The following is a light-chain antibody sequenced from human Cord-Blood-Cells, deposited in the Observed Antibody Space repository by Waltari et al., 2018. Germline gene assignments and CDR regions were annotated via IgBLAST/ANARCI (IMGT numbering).Light chain of an antibody. J-gene: IGKJ4*01. V-gene: IGKV3-20*01. Sequence: ELVLTQSPGALSSSPGERATLSCRAIQSVSSSYLAWYPQKPGQAPRLLIYGASSRATGIPDRFSGSRSGTDFTLSISRLEPEDFAVYYCQQYGSSLLTFGGGTKVEIK. CDR3: QQYGSSLLT. CDR1: QSVSSSY. CDR2: GAS.